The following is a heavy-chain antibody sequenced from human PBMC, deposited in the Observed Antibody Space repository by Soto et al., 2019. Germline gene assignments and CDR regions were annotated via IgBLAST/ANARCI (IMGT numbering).Heavy chain of an antibody. CDR1: GGSISSGDYY. D-gene: IGHD6-13*01. CDR3: ARANPSIAAALLDY. Sequence: QVQLQESGPGLVKPSQTLSLTCTVSGGSISSGDYYWSWIRQHPGKGLEWIGYIYYSGSTYYNPSLKGRLTRSVDTSKNQFSLKLSSVTAADTAVYYCARANPSIAAALLDYWGQGTLVTVSS. CDR2: IYYSGST. J-gene: IGHJ4*02. V-gene: IGHV4-31*03.